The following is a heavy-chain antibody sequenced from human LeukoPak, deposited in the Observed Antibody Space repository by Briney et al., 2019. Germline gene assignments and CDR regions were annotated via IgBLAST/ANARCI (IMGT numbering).Heavy chain of an antibody. CDR1: GGSFSGHY. D-gene: IGHD6-6*01. J-gene: IGHJ4*02. CDR3: ARSIAARPFDY. CDR2: INHSGST. V-gene: IGHV4-34*01. Sequence: SETLSLTCAVYGGSFSGHYWSWIRQPPGKGLEWIGEINHSGSTNYNPSLKSRVTISVDTSKNQFSLKLSSVTAADTAVYYCARSIAARPFDYWGQGTLVTVSS.